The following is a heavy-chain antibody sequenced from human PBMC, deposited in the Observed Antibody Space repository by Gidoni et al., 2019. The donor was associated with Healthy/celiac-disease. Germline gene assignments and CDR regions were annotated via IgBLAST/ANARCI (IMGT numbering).Heavy chain of an antibody. D-gene: IGHD1-26*01. V-gene: IGHV3-23*01. CDR2: MSGSGGST. J-gene: IGHJ4*02. CDR3: AKGVKWELPGYFDY. Sequence: EGQLSESGGGLVQPGGSLRRSCAASGFTFRRYAMSWVRQAPGKGLEWVSAMSGSGGSTYYEDSVKRRFTISRDNSKNKLYLQMNSLRAEDTAVYYCAKGVKWELPGYFDYWGQGTLVTVSS. CDR1: GFTFRRYA.